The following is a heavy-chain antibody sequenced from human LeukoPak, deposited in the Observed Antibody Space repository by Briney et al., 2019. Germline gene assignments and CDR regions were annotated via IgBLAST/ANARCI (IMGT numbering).Heavy chain of an antibody. CDR2: IYYEGNT. Sequence: SVTLSLTRTVSGGSISNYYWTWIRQPPGKGLAGVGSIYYEGNTNYNPFLKSRVTMSVDTSKNHFSLNLTAVAAADAAVYYCARQCCRDGYNFDSWGQGTLVTVSS. D-gene: IGHD5-24*01. V-gene: IGHV4-59*08. J-gene: IGHJ4*02. CDR3: ARQCCRDGYNFDS. CDR1: GGSISNYY.